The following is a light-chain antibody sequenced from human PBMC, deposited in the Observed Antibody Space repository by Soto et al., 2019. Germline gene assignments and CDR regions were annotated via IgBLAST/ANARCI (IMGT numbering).Light chain of an antibody. Sequence: DIQMTQSPSSLSASVGDRVTITCQASQDISNYLNWYQQKPGKAPKLLIYDASNLETGVPSRFSGSGSGTDFTFTISSLQPEDIATYYCQQYDNLPFDPGTKVDIK. CDR3: QQYDNLP. J-gene: IGKJ3*01. CDR1: QDISNY. CDR2: DAS. V-gene: IGKV1-33*01.